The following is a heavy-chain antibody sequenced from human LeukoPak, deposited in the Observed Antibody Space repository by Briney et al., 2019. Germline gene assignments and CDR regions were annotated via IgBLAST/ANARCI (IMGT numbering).Heavy chain of an antibody. D-gene: IGHD3-22*01. J-gene: IGHJ4*02. Sequence: GGSLRLSCAASGFTFSSYEMNWVRQAPGKRLEWVSYISSSGSTIYYADSVKGRFTISRDNAKNSLYLQMNSLRAEDTAVYYCTGFDYYDSSGYSPFDYWGQGTLVTVSS. CDR1: GFTFSSYE. CDR3: TGFDYYDSSGYSPFDY. CDR2: ISSSGSTI. V-gene: IGHV3-48*03.